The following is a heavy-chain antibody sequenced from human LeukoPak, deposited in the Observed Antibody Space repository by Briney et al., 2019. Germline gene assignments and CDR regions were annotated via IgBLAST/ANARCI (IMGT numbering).Heavy chain of an antibody. CDR3: AKAGRSNGDYHWFDS. V-gene: IGHV3-30*18. CDR1: GFIFSSYG. J-gene: IGHJ5*01. CDR2: ILYDGNNK. Sequence: HPGGSLRLSCAGSGFIFSSYGIHWVRQAPGKGLEWVAVILYDGNNKKYADSVKGRFTVSRDTSKNTLYLDMSSLRPEDTAVYYCAKAGRSNGDYHWFDSWGQGTLVTVSS. D-gene: IGHD4-17*01.